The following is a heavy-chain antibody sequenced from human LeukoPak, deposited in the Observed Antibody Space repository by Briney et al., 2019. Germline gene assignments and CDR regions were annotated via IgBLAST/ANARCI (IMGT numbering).Heavy chain of an antibody. CDR3: ATEGDYSLDY. CDR1: GYSLSELL. D-gene: IGHD1-1*01. V-gene: IGHV1-24*01. Sequence: ASVTVSCKVSGYSLSELLIHWVRQPPGKGLEWMAGIDHENGAEVSAQKVEGRVTMTKDTSTDTAYMELSGLRPDDTAIYYCATEGDYSLDYWGQGTLVTVSS. J-gene: IGHJ4*02. CDR2: IDHENGAE.